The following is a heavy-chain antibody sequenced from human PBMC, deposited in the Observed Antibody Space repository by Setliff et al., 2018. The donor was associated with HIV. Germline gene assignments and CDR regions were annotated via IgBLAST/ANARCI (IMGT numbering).Heavy chain of an antibody. V-gene: IGHV1-3*01. D-gene: IGHD5-18*01. CDR2: IKVGSGET. J-gene: IGHJ4*02. Sequence: GASVKVSCKASGYTFRNYAVHWVRQAPGQRLEWMGWIKVGSGETQYSQKFQGRVTITRDTSASTAYMELSSLRSEDTAVYYCARDLGYTYGHFDYWGQGTLVTVSS. CDR1: GYTFRNYA. CDR3: ARDLGYTYGHFDY.